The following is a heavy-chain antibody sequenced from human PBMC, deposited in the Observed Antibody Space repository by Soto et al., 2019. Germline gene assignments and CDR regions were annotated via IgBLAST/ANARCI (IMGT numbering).Heavy chain of an antibody. Sequence: PSETLSLTCSVSGGSMSTYYWSWIRQPAGKGLEWIGRIYTSRNTNYNPSLKSRVTMSVDTSKKQFSLKLSSVTAADTAVYYCARGAAAGVDYGMDVWGQGTTVTVSS. J-gene: IGHJ6*02. V-gene: IGHV4-4*07. CDR3: ARGAAAGVDYGMDV. CDR2: IYTSRNT. CDR1: GGSMSTYY. D-gene: IGHD6-13*01.